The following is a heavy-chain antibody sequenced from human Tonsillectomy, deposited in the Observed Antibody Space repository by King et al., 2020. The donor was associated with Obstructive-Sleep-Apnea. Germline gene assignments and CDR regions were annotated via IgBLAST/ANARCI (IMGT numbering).Heavy chain of an antibody. Sequence: QLQESGGGLVKPGGYLRLSCAASGFTFSNAWMSWVRQAPGKGLEWVGRIKSKTDGGTTDYAAPVKGRFTISRDDSKNTLYLQMNSLKTEDTAVYYCTTDRIAAAGNNYYYYYGMDVWGQGTTVTVSS. CDR2: IKSKTDGGTT. CDR3: TTDRIAAAGNNYYYYYGMDV. CDR1: GFTFSNAW. V-gene: IGHV3-15*01. J-gene: IGHJ6*02. D-gene: IGHD6-13*01.